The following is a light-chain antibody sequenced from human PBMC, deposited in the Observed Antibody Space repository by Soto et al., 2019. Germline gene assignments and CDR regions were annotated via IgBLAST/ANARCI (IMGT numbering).Light chain of an antibody. J-gene: IGKJ4*01. CDR1: QPVILY. CDR3: QHSHRRPFT. CDR2: VGS. V-gene: IGKV1-39*01. Sequence: IQMTQSPASLSASVGVRVTITCRAEQPVILYVPWYQQKQGKAPKLLIYVGSDLHSGVPSRFSGGGSGIEFTLTIDNLRHEGSVTYDKQHSHRRPFTFGGGSTGPIK.